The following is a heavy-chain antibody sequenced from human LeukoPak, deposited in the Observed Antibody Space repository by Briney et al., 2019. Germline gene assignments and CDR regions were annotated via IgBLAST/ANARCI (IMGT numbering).Heavy chain of an antibody. Sequence: PGGSLRLSCAGSGFTFSDHYIDWVRQAPGKGLEWVGRIRNKADSSTAEYAASVKGRFTISRDDSKSSMYLHMNSLKVEDTAVYYCAKDSISVAGIGAFDVWGQGTMVTVSS. D-gene: IGHD6-19*01. CDR3: AKDSISVAGIGAFDV. CDR1: GFTFSDHY. J-gene: IGHJ3*01. V-gene: IGHV3-72*01. CDR2: IRNKADSSTA.